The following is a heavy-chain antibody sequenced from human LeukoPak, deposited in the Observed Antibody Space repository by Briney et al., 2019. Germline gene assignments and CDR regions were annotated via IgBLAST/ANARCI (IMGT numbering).Heavy chain of an antibody. D-gene: IGHD1-1*01. V-gene: IGHV4-39*07. CDR1: GGSISSSSYY. Sequence: PSGTLSLTCTVSGGSISSSSYYWGWIRQPPGKGLEWIGEINHSGSTNYNPSLKSRVTISVDTSKNQFSLKLSSVTAADTAVYYCARSVERTGYFDYWGQGTLVTVSS. J-gene: IGHJ4*02. CDR3: ARSVERTGYFDY. CDR2: INHSGST.